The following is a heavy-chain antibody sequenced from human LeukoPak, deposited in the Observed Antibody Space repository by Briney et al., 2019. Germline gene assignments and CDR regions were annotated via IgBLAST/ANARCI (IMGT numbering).Heavy chain of an antibody. CDR3: ARLDIVVVPAAIGYYYYYMDV. V-gene: IGHV4-59*01. J-gene: IGHJ6*03. Sequence: NPSETLSLTCTVSGGSISSYYWSWIRQPPGKGLEWIGYIYYSGSTNYNPSLKSRVTISVDTSKNQFSLKLSSVTAADTAVYYCARLDIVVVPAAIGYYYYYMDVWGKGTTVTVSS. CDR2: IYYSGST. D-gene: IGHD2-2*01. CDR1: GGSISSYY.